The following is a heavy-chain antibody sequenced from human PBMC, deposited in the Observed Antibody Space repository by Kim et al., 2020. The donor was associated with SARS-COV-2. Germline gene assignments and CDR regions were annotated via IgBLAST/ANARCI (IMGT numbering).Heavy chain of an antibody. V-gene: IGHV1-18*01. Sequence: ASVKVSCEASGYTFTSYGISWVRQAPGQGLEWMGWISAYNGNTNYAQKLQGRVTMTTDTSTSTAYMELRSLRSDDTAVYYCARDRKVVATTYYYYGMDVWGQGTTVTVSS. J-gene: IGHJ6*02. CDR3: ARDRKVVATTYYYYGMDV. CDR2: ISAYNGNT. D-gene: IGHD5-12*01. CDR1: GYTFTSYG.